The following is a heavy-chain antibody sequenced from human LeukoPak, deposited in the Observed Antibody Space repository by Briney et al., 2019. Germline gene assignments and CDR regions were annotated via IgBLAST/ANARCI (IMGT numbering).Heavy chain of an antibody. CDR3: ATSFAGYSPDAFDI. CDR1: GGTFSSYA. V-gene: IGHV1-69*06. Sequence: GSSVKVSCKASGGTFSSYAISWVRQAPGQGLEWMGGIIPTFGTANYAQKFQGRVTITADKSTSTAYMELSSLRSEDTAVYYCATSFAGYSPDAFDIWGQGTMVTVSS. CDR2: IIPTFGTA. D-gene: IGHD6-13*01. J-gene: IGHJ3*02.